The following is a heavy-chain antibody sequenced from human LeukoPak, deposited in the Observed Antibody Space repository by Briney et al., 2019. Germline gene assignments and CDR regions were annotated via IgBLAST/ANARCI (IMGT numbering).Heavy chain of an antibody. Sequence: GRSLRLSCAASEFTFSSYAMHWVRQAPGKGLEWVAVISYDGSNKYYADSVKGRFTISRDNSKNTLYLQMNSLRAEDTAVYYCARGPDYGDYVYWGQGTLVTVSS. V-gene: IGHV3-30*04. CDR2: ISYDGSNK. D-gene: IGHD4-17*01. J-gene: IGHJ4*02. CDR3: ARGPDYGDYVY. CDR1: EFTFSSYA.